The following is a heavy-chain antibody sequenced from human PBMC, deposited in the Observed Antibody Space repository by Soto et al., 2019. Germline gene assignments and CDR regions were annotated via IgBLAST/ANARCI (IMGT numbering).Heavy chain of an antibody. CDR3: ARAWGPYCSGGSCYPYYYYGMDV. D-gene: IGHD2-15*01. J-gene: IGHJ6*02. CDR2: INAGNGNT. CDR1: GYTFTSYA. Sequence: ASVKVSRKASGYTFTSYAMHLVLHAPVQMLELMGWINAGNGNTKYSQKFQGRVTITRDTSASTAYMELSSLRSEDTAVYYCARAWGPYCSGGSCYPYYYYGMDVWGQGTTVTVSS. V-gene: IGHV1-3*01.